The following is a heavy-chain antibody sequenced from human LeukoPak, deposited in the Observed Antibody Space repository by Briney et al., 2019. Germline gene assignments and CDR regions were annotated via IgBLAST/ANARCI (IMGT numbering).Heavy chain of an antibody. CDR2: INPSGGST. Sequence: ASVKVSCKASGYTFTSYYMHWVRQAPGQGLEWMGIINPSGGSTSYAQKFQGRVTMTRDMSTSTVYMELSSLRSEDTAVYYCARDRGQGDAFDIWGQGTMVTVSS. J-gene: IGHJ3*02. V-gene: IGHV1-46*01. CDR3: ARDRGQGDAFDI. D-gene: IGHD3-10*01. CDR1: GYTFTSYY.